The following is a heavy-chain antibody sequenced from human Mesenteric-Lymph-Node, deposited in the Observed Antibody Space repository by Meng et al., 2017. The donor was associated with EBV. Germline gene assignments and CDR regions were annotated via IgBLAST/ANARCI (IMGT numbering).Heavy chain of an antibody. CDR1: GGAISSRCW. CDR3: ARLPPTTGYGTARSY. J-gene: IGHJ4*02. D-gene: IGHD6-13*01. CDR2: ISHSSGTT. V-gene: IGHV4-4*02. Sequence: PGPLRGRCMPAGPPSLTCSVAGGAISSRCWWSLVRHPPGKGLDWLCEISHSSGTTNYTPSLKIRVTISLDKSKNQFSLNLSSVTAADTAVYYCARLPPTTGYGTARSYWGQGTLVTVSS.